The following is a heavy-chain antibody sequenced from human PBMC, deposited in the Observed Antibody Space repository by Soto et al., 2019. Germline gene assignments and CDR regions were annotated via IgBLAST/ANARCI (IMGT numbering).Heavy chain of an antibody. CDR1: GFTFSSYG. CDR3: AKDQGGSCYYLALGY. D-gene: IGHD3-10*01. CDR2: ISYDGSNK. Sequence: QVQLVESGGGVVQPGRSLRLSCAASGFTFSSYGMHWVRQAPGKGLEWVAVISYDGSNKYYADSVKGRFTISRDNSKNTLYLQMNSLRAEDTAVYYCAKDQGGSCYYLALGYWGQGTLVTVSS. V-gene: IGHV3-30*18. J-gene: IGHJ4*02.